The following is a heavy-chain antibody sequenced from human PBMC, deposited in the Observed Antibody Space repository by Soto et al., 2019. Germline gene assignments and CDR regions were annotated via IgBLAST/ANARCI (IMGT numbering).Heavy chain of an antibody. CDR2: IYYSGST. J-gene: IGHJ4*02. CDR1: GGSISSYY. D-gene: IGHD3-22*01. Sequence: ASETLSLTCTVSGGSISSYYWSWIRQPPGKGLEWIGYIYYSGSTNYNPSLKSRVTISVDTSKNQFSLKLSSVTAADTAVYYCARESATYYYDSSGYLDYWGQGTLVTVSS. CDR3: ARESATYYYDSSGYLDY. V-gene: IGHV4-59*01.